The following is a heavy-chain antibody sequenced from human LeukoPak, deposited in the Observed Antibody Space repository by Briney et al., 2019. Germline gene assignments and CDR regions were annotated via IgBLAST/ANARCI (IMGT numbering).Heavy chain of an antibody. CDR2: FSGSGDIQ. J-gene: IGHJ4*02. V-gene: IGHV3-23*01. CDR1: GFMFSNYG. CDR3: AKDRPTWPIDY. Sequence: GGSLRLSCEASGFMFSNYGMGWVRQAPGKGLEWVSSFSGSGDIQHYADSVKGRFTISRDDSRNALYLQMDSLRAEDTAVYYCAKDRPTWPIDYWGQGTLVTVSS. D-gene: IGHD5-12*01.